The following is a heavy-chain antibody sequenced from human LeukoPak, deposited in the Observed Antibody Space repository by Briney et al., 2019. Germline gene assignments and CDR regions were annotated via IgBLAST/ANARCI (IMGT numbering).Heavy chain of an antibody. D-gene: IGHD5-18*01. J-gene: IGHJ6*02. Sequence: SETLSPTFTVSGGSISRYYWTWIRQPPGKGLEWTGYIYYSGSTNYNPSLKSRVTISVATSKNQFSLKLSSVTAADTAVYYCARSFGGYNYGYNGMDVWGQGTTVTVSS. CDR2: IYYSGST. V-gene: IGHV4-59*01. CDR1: GGSISRYY. CDR3: ARSFGGYNYGYNGMDV.